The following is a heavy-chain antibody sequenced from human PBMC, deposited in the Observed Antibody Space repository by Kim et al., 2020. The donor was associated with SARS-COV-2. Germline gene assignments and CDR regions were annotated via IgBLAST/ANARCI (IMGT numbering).Heavy chain of an antibody. D-gene: IGHD3-22*01. CDR2: IYYSGST. J-gene: IGHJ4*02. V-gene: IGHV4-39*01. CDR1: GGSISSSSYY. Sequence: SETLSLTCTVSGGSISSSSYYWGWIRQPPGKGLEWIGSIYYSGSTYYNPSLKSRVTISVDTSKNQFSLKLSSVTAADTAVYYCASHSPYIYDSSGYYYDYWGQGTLVTVSS. CDR3: ASHSPYIYDSSGYYYDY.